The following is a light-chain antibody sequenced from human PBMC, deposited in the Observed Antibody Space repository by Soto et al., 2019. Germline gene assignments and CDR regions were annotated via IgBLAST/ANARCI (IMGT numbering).Light chain of an antibody. J-gene: IGLJ1*01. V-gene: IGLV2-14*01. CDR1: SSDVGCYNY. CDR3: SSYTSSSTRV. CDR2: DVS. Sequence: QSALTQPASVSGSPGQSITISCTGISSDVGCYNYVSWYQQHPGKAPKLMIYDVSNRPSGVSNRFSGSKSGNTASLTISGLQAEDEADYYCSSYTSSSTRVFGTGTKVT.